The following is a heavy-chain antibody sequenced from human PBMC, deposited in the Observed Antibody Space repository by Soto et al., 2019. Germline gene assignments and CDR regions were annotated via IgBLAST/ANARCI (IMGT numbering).Heavy chain of an antibody. CDR1: GFTFSSYG. D-gene: IGHD4-4*01. Sequence: GGSLRLSCAASGFTFSSYGMHWVRQAPGKGLEWVAVIWYDGSNKYYADSVKGRFTISRDNSKNTLYLQMNSLRAEDTAVYYCARDLDYSNYYIMGYYYYGMDVWGQGTTVTVSS. CDR2: IWYDGSNK. J-gene: IGHJ6*02. CDR3: ARDLDYSNYYIMGYYYYGMDV. V-gene: IGHV3-33*01.